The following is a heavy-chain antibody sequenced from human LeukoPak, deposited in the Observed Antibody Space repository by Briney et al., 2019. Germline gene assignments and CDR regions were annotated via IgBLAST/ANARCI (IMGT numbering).Heavy chain of an antibody. CDR3: ARAPDTENYYYYYMDV. Sequence: SVKVSCKASGGTFSSYAISWVRQAPGQGLEWMGGIIPIIGTANYAQKFQGRVTITADESTSTAYMELSSLRSEDTAVYYCARAPDTENYYYYYMDVWGKGTTVTVSS. CDR2: IIPIIGTA. CDR1: GGTFSSYA. J-gene: IGHJ6*03. V-gene: IGHV1-69*13.